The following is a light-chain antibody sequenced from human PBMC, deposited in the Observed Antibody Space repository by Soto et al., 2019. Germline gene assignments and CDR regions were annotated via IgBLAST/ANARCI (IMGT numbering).Light chain of an antibody. CDR1: TSDVGAYNY. CDR3: SSYTAISTLDIV. CDR2: EVS. V-gene: IGLV2-14*01. J-gene: IGLJ2*01. Sequence: QSALTQPASVSGSPGQSITISCTGTTSDVGAYNYVSWYQQHTGNAPKLIIYEVSRRPSGVSSRFSASKSGSTASLTISGLQGEDEADYYCSSYTAISTLDIVFGGGTQLTVL.